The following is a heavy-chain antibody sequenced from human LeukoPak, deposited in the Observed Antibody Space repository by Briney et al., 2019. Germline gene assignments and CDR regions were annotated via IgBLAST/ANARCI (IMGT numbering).Heavy chain of an antibody. J-gene: IGHJ4*02. Sequence: GGSLRLSCAASGFTFRNYWMHWVRQAPGKGLVWVSRTNIDGSTSTYADSVQGRFSISRDNAKNTLYLQMNSLRAEDTAVYYCARAPMVRANVVDYWGQGTLVAVSS. CDR1: GFTFRNYW. CDR2: TNIDGSTS. CDR3: ARAPMVRANVVDY. D-gene: IGHD4/OR15-4a*01. V-gene: IGHV3-74*01.